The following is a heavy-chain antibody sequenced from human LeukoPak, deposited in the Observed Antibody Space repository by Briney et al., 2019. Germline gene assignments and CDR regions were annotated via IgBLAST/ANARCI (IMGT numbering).Heavy chain of an antibody. CDR1: GFTFSSHW. V-gene: IGHV3-7*01. D-gene: IGHD5-18*01. CDR2: IKRDGREK. J-gene: IGHJ4*02. Sequence: GGSARLSCAAYGFTFSSHWMSWVRQAPGKGLEWVANIKRDGREKNYMNAVKGRLTISRDNAKTSLYLRINRLRAEDTAVYYCARDLSGIAGYTYGRGIDYWGEGTLVTVPS. CDR3: ARDLSGIAGYTYGRGIDY.